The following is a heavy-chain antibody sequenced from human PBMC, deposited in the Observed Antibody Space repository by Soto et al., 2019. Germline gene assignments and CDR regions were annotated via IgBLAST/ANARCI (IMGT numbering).Heavy chain of an antibody. CDR2: IYYSGST. J-gene: IGHJ4*02. CDR3: GRERWEIGELLWEYYFDY. Sequence: SETLSLTCTVSGGSISSYYWSWIRQPPGKGLEWIGYIYYSGSTNYNPSLKSRVTISVDTSKNQFSLKLSSVTAADTAVYYCGRERWEIGELLWEYYFDYWGQGTLVTVSS. CDR1: GGSISSYY. V-gene: IGHV4-59*01. D-gene: IGHD3-10*01.